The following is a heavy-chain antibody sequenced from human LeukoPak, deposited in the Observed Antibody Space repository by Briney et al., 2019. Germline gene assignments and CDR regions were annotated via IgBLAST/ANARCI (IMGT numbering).Heavy chain of an antibody. V-gene: IGHV3-23*01. CDR2: ISGSGGST. D-gene: IGHD6-13*01. CDR1: GFTFNSYA. CDR3: AKAPSSSCFYYDY. J-gene: IGHJ4*02. Sequence: GGSLRLSCAPPGFTFNSYAMSCVRQAPGEGLECGSGISGSGGSTYYADSVKGRFTISRDNSKNTLYLQMNSLRAEDTAVYYCAKAPSSSCFYYDYWGQGTLVTVSS.